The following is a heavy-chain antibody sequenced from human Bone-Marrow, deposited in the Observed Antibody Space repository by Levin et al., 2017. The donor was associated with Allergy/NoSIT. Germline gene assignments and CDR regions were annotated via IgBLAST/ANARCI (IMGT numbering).Heavy chain of an antibody. CDR1: GFTFDTYG. CDR2: IWHDGSKK. Sequence: RPGGSLRLSCDTSGFTFDTYGMHWVRQAPGKGLEWVAVIWHDGSKKFHADSVKGRFTISRDNLKNMVFLQMSSLRVEDTAMYYCVRDSGLYGLDVWGQGTTVTVSS. D-gene: IGHD3-22*01. J-gene: IGHJ6*02. CDR3: VRDSGLYGLDV. V-gene: IGHV3-33*08.